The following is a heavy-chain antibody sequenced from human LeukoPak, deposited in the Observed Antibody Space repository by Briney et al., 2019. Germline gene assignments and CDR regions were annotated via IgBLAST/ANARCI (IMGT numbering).Heavy chain of an antibody. CDR2: ISGSSDYI. CDR1: GFTFSSYT. D-gene: IGHD3-10*01. CDR3: AKDKNYYDAFDI. J-gene: IGHJ3*02. V-gene: IGHV3-21*04. Sequence: GGSLRLSCAASGFTFSSYTMNWVRQAPGKGLEWVSSISGSSDYIFYADSVKGRFTISRDNSKNTLYLQMNSLRAEDTAVYYCAKDKNYYDAFDIWGQGTMVTVSS.